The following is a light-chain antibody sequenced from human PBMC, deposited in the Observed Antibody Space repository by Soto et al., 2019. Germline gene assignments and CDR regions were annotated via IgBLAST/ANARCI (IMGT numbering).Light chain of an antibody. Sequence: DIQMTQSPSSVSASVGDRLIITCRASQGISSYLAWYQQKPGKAPELLIYTASKLQRGVPSRFSGSGSGTDFTLTISSLQPEDFATYYCQQADSFPLTFGVGTKVAIK. CDR3: QQADSFPLT. J-gene: IGKJ4*01. CDR2: TAS. CDR1: QGISSY. V-gene: IGKV1D-12*01.